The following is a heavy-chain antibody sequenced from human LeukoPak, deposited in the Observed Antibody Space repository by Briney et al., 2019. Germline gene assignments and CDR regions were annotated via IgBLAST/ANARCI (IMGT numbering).Heavy chain of an antibody. CDR2: ISSGSTI. Sequence: PGGSLRLSCAASGFTFSSYEMNWVRQAPGKGLEWVSYISSGSTIYYADSVKGRFTISRDNAKNSLYLQMNSLRAEDTAVYYCAGVGGSGSYYNSWFDPWGQGTLVTVSS. J-gene: IGHJ5*02. CDR3: AGVGGSGSYYNSWFDP. CDR1: GFTFSSYE. V-gene: IGHV3-48*03. D-gene: IGHD3-10*01.